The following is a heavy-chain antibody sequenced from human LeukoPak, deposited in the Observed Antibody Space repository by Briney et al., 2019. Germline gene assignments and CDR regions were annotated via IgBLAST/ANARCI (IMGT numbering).Heavy chain of an antibody. V-gene: IGHV3-23*01. D-gene: IGHD3-22*01. CDR2: ISGSGSMT. CDR3: AKTGDYFDSTDYYRPDAFDI. Sequence: QPGGSLRLPRSGSGITFRIYAMTWVRQGPGKGPEWVSAISGSGSMTYYADSVKGRFTISRDKSNNTLYLQMNSLRAEDTALYYCAKTGDYFDSTDYYRPDAFDIWGQGTMVTVSS. CDR1: GITFRIYA. J-gene: IGHJ3*02.